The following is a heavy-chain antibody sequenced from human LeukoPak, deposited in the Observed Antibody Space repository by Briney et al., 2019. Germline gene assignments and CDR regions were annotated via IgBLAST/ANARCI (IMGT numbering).Heavy chain of an antibody. V-gene: IGHV1-46*01. J-gene: IGHJ4*02. Sequence: ASVKVSRKASGYTFTSYYMHWVRQAPGQGLEWMGIINPTGGSTSYAQKFQGRVTMTRDMSTSTVYMELSSLRSEDTAVYYCARDYDGLGVYDSSGYYPDYWGQGTLVTVSS. CDR3: ARDYDGLGVYDSSGYYPDY. CDR1: GYTFTSYY. CDR2: INPTGGST. D-gene: IGHD3-22*01.